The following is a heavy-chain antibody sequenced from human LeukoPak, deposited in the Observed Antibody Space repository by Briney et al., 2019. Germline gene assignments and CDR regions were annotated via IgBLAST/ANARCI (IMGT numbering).Heavy chain of an antibody. J-gene: IGHJ4*02. V-gene: IGHV1-69*05. CDR3: ARAGGVNSGYDLDY. CDR2: IIPIFGTA. Sequence: SVKVSCKDSGGTFRSYAISWVRQAPGQGLEWMGGIIPIFGTANYAQKFQGRVTITTDKSTSTAYMELSSLRSEDTAVYYCARAGGVNSGYDLDYWGQGTLVTVSS. D-gene: IGHD5-12*01. CDR1: GGTFRSYA.